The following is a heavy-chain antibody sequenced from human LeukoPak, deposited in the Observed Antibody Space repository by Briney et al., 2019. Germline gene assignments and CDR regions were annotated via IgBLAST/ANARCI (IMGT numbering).Heavy chain of an antibody. D-gene: IGHD1-26*01. Sequence: GVSLRLSCAASGFTFGSYAMSWVRRAPGKGLEWVSASSGSGGSTYYADSVKGRFTISRDNSKNTLYLQMNSPSAEDTAVYYCTKTWALLWFGRWGQGTLVTVSS. CDR1: GFTFGSYA. CDR3: TKTWALLWFGR. J-gene: IGHJ5*02. V-gene: IGHV3-23*01. CDR2: SSGSGGST.